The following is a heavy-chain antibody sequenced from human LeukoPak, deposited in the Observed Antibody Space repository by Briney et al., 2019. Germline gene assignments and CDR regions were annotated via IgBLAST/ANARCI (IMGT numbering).Heavy chain of an antibody. V-gene: IGHV1-46*01. Sequence: EASVKVSCKSAGYTFTSYYMHWVRQAPAQGLEWMGIINPSGGSTSYAQKFQGRVTMTRDTSTSTVYMELSSLRSEDTAVYYCARDFCSGGSCYFDYWAREPWSPSPQ. CDR3: ARDFCSGGSCYFDY. D-gene: IGHD2-15*01. CDR2: INPSGGST. CDR1: GYTFTSYY. J-gene: IGHJ4*02.